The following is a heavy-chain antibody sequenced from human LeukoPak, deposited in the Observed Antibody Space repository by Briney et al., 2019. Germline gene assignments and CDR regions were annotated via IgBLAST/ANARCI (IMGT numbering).Heavy chain of an antibody. CDR2: ISAYDGNT. Sequence: ASVKVSCKASGYTFITYDITWVRQAPGQGLEWMGWISAYDGNTNYAQKLQGRVTMTTDTSTSTAYMELRSLRSDDTAVHYCARGYYYDSSGYYADYWGQGTLVTVSS. CDR3: ARGYYYDSSGYYADY. CDR1: GYTFITYD. J-gene: IGHJ4*02. D-gene: IGHD3-22*01. V-gene: IGHV1-18*01.